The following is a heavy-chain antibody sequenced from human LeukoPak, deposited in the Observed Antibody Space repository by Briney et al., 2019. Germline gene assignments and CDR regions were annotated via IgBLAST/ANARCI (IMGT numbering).Heavy chain of an antibody. V-gene: IGHV3-43D*03. J-gene: IGHJ4*02. CDR2: ISWDGGST. CDR3: AKDGCSGGSCYSNLYYFDY. Sequence: GGSLRLSCAASGFTFDDYAMHWVRQAPGKGLEWVSLISWDGGSTYYADSVKGRFTISRDNSKNSLYLQMNSLRAEDTALYYCAKDGCSGGSCYSNLYYFDYWGQGTLVTVSS. CDR1: GFTFDDYA. D-gene: IGHD2-15*01.